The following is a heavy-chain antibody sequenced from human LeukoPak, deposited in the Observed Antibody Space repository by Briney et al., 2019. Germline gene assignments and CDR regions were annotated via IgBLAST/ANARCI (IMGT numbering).Heavy chain of an antibody. J-gene: IGHJ4*02. D-gene: IGHD3-10*01. CDR3: ARVGGTYYYGSGSYYLDY. CDR2: ISSSSSYI. V-gene: IGHV3-21*01. CDR1: GFTFSSYS. Sequence: GGSLRLSCAASGFTFSSYSMNWVRQAPGKGLEWVSSISSSSSYIYYADSVKGRFTISRDNAKNSLYLQMNSLRAEDTAVYYCARVGGTYYYGSGSYYLDYWGQGTLVTVSS.